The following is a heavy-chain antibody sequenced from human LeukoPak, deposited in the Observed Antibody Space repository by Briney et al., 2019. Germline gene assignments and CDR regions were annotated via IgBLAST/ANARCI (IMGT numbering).Heavy chain of an antibody. CDR2: ISGSGGST. J-gene: IGHJ4*02. Sequence: GGSLRLSCAASGFTFSSYAMSWVRQAPGKGLEWVSAISGSGGSTYYADSVKGRFTISRDNSKNTLYLQMNSLRAEDTAVYYCAKLGEQWLVPSLDYWGQGTLVTVSS. CDR1: GFTFSSYA. D-gene: IGHD6-19*01. V-gene: IGHV3-23*01. CDR3: AKLGEQWLVPSLDY.